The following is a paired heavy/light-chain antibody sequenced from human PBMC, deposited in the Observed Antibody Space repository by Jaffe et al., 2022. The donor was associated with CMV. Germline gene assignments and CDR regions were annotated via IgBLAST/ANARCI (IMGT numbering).Light chain of an antibody. J-gene: IGLJ3*02. CDR1: SSDVGGFNY. V-gene: IGLV2-14*03. CDR2: NVS. Sequence: QSALTQPASVSGSPGQSITISCTGTSSDVGGFNYVSWYQQHPGKAPKLIIYNVSHRPSGVSNRFSGSKSGNTASLTISGLQAEDEADYYCTSYTRSTTWMFGGGTKLTVL. CDR3: TSYTRSTTWM.
Heavy chain of an antibody. CDR2: FDPEDGEA. V-gene: IGHV1-24*01. D-gene: IGHD3-22*01. CDR3: AIVRPTYFSDSSGHDAFDI. Sequence: QVQLVQSGAEVKKPGASVKVSCKVSGYTLTDLSMHWVRQAPGKGLEWMARFDPEDGEAIYAQNFQGRVTMTEDTSTDTAYMELSSLRSEDTAVYYCAIVRPTYFSDSSGHDAFDIWGQGTMVTVFS. J-gene: IGHJ3*02. CDR1: GYTLTDLS.